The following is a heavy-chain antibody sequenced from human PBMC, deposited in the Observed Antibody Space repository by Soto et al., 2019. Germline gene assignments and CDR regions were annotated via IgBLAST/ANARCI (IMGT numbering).Heavy chain of an antibody. V-gene: IGHV3-11*01. CDR3: ARSAHPTYYYGSGSYRNWFDP. CDR2: ISSSGSTI. J-gene: IGHJ5*02. D-gene: IGHD3-10*01. Sequence: VQLVESGGGLVKPGGSLRLSCAASGFTFSDYYMSWIRQAPGKGLEWVSYISSSGSTIYYADSVKGRFTISRDNAKNSLYLQMNSLRAEDTAVYYCARSAHPTYYYGSGSYRNWFDPWGQGTLVTVSS. CDR1: GFTFSDYY.